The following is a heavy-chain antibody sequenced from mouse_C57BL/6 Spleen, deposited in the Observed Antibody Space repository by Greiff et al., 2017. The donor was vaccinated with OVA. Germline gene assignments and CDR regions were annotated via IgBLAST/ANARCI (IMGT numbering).Heavy chain of an antibody. CDR3: AREGSLMTTVGPMDY. Sequence: VQLQQSGPELVKPGASVKISCKASGYSFTDYNMNWVKQSDGKSLEWIGVINPNYGTTSYNQKFKGKATLTVDQSSSTAYMQLNSLTSEDSAVYYCAREGSLMTTVGPMDYWGQGTSVTVSS. V-gene: IGHV1-39*01. J-gene: IGHJ4*01. D-gene: IGHD1-1*01. CDR1: GYSFTDYN. CDR2: INPNYGTT.